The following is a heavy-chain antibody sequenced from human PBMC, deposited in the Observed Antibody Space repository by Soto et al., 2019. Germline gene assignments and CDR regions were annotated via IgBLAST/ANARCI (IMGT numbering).Heavy chain of an antibody. V-gene: IGHV3-9*01. CDR1: GFTFDDYA. CDR2: ISWNSGNI. D-gene: IGHD6-6*01. J-gene: IGHJ6*03. CDR3: AKDTYSGSPYYMDV. Sequence: EVQLVESGGGLVQPGRSLRLSCAASGFTFDDYAMHWVRQVPGKGLEWVSGISWNSGNIGYADSVKGRFTISRDNAKNSLYLQMNSLRVEDTALYYCAKDTYSGSPYYMDVWGKGTTVTVSS.